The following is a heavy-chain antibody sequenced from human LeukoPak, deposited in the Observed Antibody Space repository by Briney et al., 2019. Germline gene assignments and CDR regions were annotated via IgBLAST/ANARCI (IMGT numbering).Heavy chain of an antibody. D-gene: IGHD6-6*01. J-gene: IGHJ6*03. CDR3: ARHQEYSSSSWYYYYYMDV. CDR2: IYHSGST. Sequence: SETLSLTCTVSGYSISSGYYWGWIRQPPGKGLEWIGSIYHSGSTYYNPSLKSRVTISVDTSKNQFSLKLSSVTAADTAVYYCARHQEYSSSSWYYYYYMDVWGKGTTVTVSS. V-gene: IGHV4-38-2*02. CDR1: GYSISSGYY.